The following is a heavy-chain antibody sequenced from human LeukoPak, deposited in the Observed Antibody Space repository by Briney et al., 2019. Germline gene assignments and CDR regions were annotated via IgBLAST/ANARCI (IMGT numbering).Heavy chain of an antibody. CDR2: ISWNSGSI. D-gene: IGHD6-19*01. J-gene: IGHJ4*02. V-gene: IGHV3-9*01. Sequence: GRSLRLSCAASGFTFDDYAMHWVRQAPGKGLEWVSGISWNSGSIGYADSVKGRFTISRDNAKNSLYLQMNSLRAEDTALCYCAKDKYSSGWDTFDYWGQGTLVTVSS. CDR3: AKDKYSSGWDTFDY. CDR1: GFTFDDYA.